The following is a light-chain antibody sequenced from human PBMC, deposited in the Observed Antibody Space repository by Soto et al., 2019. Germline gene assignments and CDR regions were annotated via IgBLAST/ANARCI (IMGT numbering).Light chain of an antibody. J-gene: IGKJ4*01. CDR3: MQTLQTPHS. Sequence: DIVMTQSPFSLPVTPGEPASISCRSSRSLYSGGYTYLDWYLQKPGQPPQLLISFGSNRASGVPDRFSGSGSGTDFTLEINRVEAEDLGVYYCMQTLQTPHSFGGGTKVEI. CDR2: FGS. V-gene: IGKV2-28*01. CDR1: RSLYSGGYTY.